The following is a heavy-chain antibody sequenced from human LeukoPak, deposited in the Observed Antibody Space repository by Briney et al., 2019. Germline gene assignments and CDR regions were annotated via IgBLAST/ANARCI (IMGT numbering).Heavy chain of an antibody. CDR1: EFTVSSNY. J-gene: IGHJ4*02. D-gene: IGHD2/OR15-2a*01. Sequence: GGSLRLSCAASEFTVSSNYFSWVRQAPGKGLEWVSIIYSGGTTHYADSVVGRFTISRDNSKNTLYLQMNSLRAEDTAVYYCAKSQGRERPTFFPQGQRTKGYFDYWGQGTLVTVSS. CDR3: AKSQGRERPTFFPQGQRTKGYFDY. V-gene: IGHV3-53*01. CDR2: IYSGGTT.